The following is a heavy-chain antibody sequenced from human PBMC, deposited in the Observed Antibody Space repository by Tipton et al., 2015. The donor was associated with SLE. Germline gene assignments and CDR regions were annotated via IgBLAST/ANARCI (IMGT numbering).Heavy chain of an antibody. Sequence: SLRLSCAASGFLFNTYWMTWVRQAPGKGLEWVANINQDGSERPSVDSVKGRFTISRDNAKNSLFLQMDSLRGDDTAVYYCARHDTNYGRNWFDPWGQGTLVTVSS. CDR1: GFLFNTYW. CDR2: INQDGSER. J-gene: IGHJ5*02. V-gene: IGHV3-7*01. D-gene: IGHD2-8*01. CDR3: ARHDTNYGRNWFDP.